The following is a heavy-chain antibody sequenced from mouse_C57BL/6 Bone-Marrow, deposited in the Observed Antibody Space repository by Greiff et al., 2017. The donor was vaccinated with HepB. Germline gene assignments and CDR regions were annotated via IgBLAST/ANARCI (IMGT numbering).Heavy chain of an antibody. J-gene: IGHJ1*03. CDR1: GFTFSSYT. Sequence: EVMLVESGGGLVKPGGSLKLSCAASGFTFSSYTMSWVRQTPEKRLEWVATISGGGGNTYYPASVQGRFTISRDNAKNTLYLQMSSLRSEDTALYYCARHGHLLLGVWGTGTTVTVSS. D-gene: IGHD1-1*01. V-gene: IGHV5-9*01. CDR3: ARHGHLLLGV. CDR2: ISGGGGNT.